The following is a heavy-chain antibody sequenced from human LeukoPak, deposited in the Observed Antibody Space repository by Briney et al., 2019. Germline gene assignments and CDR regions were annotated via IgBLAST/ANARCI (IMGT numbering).Heavy chain of an antibody. J-gene: IGHJ4*02. CDR1: GFTFNTYW. Sequence: PGGSLRLSCAASGFTFNTYWMHWVRQAPGEGLVWVSRIVGDGSSTTYADSVKGRFTISRDNAKNTLYLQMNSLRAEDTAVYYCARGGDSWGQGTLVTVSS. CDR2: IVGDGSST. CDR3: ARGGDS. V-gene: IGHV3-74*01.